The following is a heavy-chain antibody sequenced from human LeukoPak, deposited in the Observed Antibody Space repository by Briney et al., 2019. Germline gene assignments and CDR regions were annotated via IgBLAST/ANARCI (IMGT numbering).Heavy chain of an antibody. CDR3: AKEPVDTAIFDY. J-gene: IGHJ4*02. Sequence: GGSLRLSCAASGFTFSSYGMSWVRQAPGKGLEWVSAISGSGGNTYYADSVKGRFTISRDNSKNTLFLQMNSLRAEDTAVYYCAKEPVDTAIFDYWGQGTLVTVSS. V-gene: IGHV3-23*01. D-gene: IGHD5-18*01. CDR1: GFTFSSYG. CDR2: ISGSGGNT.